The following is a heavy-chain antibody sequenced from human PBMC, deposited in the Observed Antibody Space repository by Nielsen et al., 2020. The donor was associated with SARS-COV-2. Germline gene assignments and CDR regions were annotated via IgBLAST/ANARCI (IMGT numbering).Heavy chain of an antibody. J-gene: IGHJ6*02. V-gene: IGHV4-34*01. CDR2: INHSGST. Sequence: WIRQPPGKGLEWIGEINHSGSTNYHPSLKSRVTISVDTSKNQFSLKLSSVTAADTAVYYCARFSHGDTAMRGRRIGYYYYGMDVWGQGTTVTVSS. D-gene: IGHD5-18*01. CDR3: ARFSHGDTAMRGRRIGYYYYGMDV.